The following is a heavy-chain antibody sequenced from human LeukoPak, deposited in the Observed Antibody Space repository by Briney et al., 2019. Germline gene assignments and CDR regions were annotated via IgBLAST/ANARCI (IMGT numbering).Heavy chain of an antibody. CDR3: ARGAPPDS. J-gene: IGHJ4*02. V-gene: IGHV4-31*03. CDR1: GASFNTGDYY. CDR2: IYNSGST. Sequence: SETLSLTCIVAGASFNTGDYYWNWIRQHPGKGLEWIGYIYNSGSTYYNPSLKSRVTISVDTSKNHFSLRLTSVTAADSAVYYCARGAPPDSWGQGTLVTVSS.